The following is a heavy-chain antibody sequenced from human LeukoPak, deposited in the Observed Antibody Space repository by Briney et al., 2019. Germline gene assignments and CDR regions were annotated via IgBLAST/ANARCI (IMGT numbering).Heavy chain of an antibody. CDR3: AREYSSSWYRVRRNWFDP. J-gene: IGHJ5*02. CDR1: GGSISSYY. V-gene: IGHV4-59*12. Sequence: SETLSLTCTVSGGSISSYYWSWIRQPPGKGLEWIGYIYYSGSTNYNPSLKSRVTISVDTSKNQFSLKLSSVTAADTAVYYCAREYSSSWYRVRRNWFDPWGQGTLVTVSS. CDR2: IYYSGST. D-gene: IGHD6-13*01.